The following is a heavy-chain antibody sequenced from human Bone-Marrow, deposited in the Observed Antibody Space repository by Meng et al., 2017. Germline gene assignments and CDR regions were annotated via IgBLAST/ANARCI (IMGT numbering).Heavy chain of an antibody. CDR2: INHSGST. D-gene: IGHD4-11*01. J-gene: IGHJ4*02. CDR1: GGSFSDYY. V-gene: IGHV4-34*01. Sequence: QAHLQQWGSGLLNPSETLSLPCVVSGGSFSDYYWSWIRQPPGKGLEWIGEINHSGSTNYNPSLESRATISVDTSQNNLSLKLSSVTAADSAVYYCARGPTTMAHDFDYWGQGTLVTVSS. CDR3: ARGPTTMAHDFDY.